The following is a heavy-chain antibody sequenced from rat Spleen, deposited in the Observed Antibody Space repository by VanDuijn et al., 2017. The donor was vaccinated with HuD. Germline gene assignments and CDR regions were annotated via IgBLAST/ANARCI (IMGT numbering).Heavy chain of an antibody. CDR2: ISSGGST. J-gene: IGHJ4*01. V-gene: IGHV2S12*01. Sequence: QVQLKESGPGLVQPSQTLSLTCTVSGFSLTSDGVSWVRQPPGKGLEWIAAISSGGSTYYNSALKSRLSISRDTSKSQVFLKMNSLQTEDTAMYFCARYYSSSLDAWGQGASVTVSS. CDR3: ARYYSSSLDA. D-gene: IGHD1-2*01. CDR1: GFSLTSDG.